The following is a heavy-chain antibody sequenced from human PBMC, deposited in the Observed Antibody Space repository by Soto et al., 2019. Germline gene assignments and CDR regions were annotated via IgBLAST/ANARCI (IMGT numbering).Heavy chain of an antibody. CDR3: ARHAWGTGYERFDY. CDR2: IYYSGST. V-gene: IGHV4-59*08. J-gene: IGHJ4*02. Sequence: PSDTLSLTCTVSGGSISSYYWSWIRQPPGKGLEWIGYIYYSGSTNYNPSLKSRVTISVDTSKNQFSLKLSSVTAADTAVYYCARHAWGTGYERFDYWGQGTLVTVYS. D-gene: IGHD5-12*01. CDR1: GGSISSYY.